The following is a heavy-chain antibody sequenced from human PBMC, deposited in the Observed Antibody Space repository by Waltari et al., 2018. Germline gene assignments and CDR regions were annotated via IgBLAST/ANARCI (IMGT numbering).Heavy chain of an antibody. CDR2: INPNSGGT. Sequence: QVQLVQSGAEVKKPGASVKVSCKASGYTFTGYYMHWVRQAQGQGLEWMGRINPNSGGTNYAQKLQGRVTMTRDTSISTAYMELSRLRSDDTAVYYCARGGDFWSGYPYYYYYYYMDVWGKGTTVTVSS. CDR1: GYTFTGYY. J-gene: IGHJ6*03. CDR3: ARGGDFWSGYPYYYYYYYMDV. D-gene: IGHD3-3*01. V-gene: IGHV1-2*06.